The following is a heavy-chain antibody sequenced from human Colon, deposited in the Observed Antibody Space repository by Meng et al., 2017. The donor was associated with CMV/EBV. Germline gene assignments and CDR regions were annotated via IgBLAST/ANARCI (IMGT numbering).Heavy chain of an antibody. V-gene: IGHV3-7*01. CDR3: ARPDYGSLGGHSGMNV. CDR1: GFTFSSYS. J-gene: IGHJ6*02. D-gene: IGHD4/OR15-4a*01. Sequence: GESLKISCATSGFTFSSYSMNWVRQAPGKGLEWVANIKQDGSEKYYVDSVKGRFTISRDNAKNSLYLQMNSLRAEDTAVYFCARPDYGSLGGHSGMNVWGQGTTVTVSS. CDR2: IKQDGSEK.